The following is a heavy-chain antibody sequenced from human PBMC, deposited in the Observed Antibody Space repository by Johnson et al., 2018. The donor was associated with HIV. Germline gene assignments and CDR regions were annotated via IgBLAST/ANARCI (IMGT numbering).Heavy chain of an antibody. D-gene: IGHD3-22*01. J-gene: IGHJ3*02. CDR1: GFTFSYYS. CDR2: ISYDGSNK. Sequence: QVQLVESGGGVVQPGRSLRLSCAASGFTFSYYSMHWVRQAPGKGLEWVAVISYDGSNKYYADSVRGRFTISRDKSRNTLYLQMNSLRAEDTAVHYCAREGNYYDSSSHVFDIWGQGTMVTVSS. V-gene: IGHV3-30-3*01. CDR3: AREGNYYDSSSHVFDI.